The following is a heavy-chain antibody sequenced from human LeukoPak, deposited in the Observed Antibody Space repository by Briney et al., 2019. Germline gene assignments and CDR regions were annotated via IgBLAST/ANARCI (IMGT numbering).Heavy chain of an antibody. CDR2: ISGSGNNV. CDR1: AFTLASYS. CDR3: AKESWPYYFDY. V-gene: IGHV3-23*01. Sequence: GGSLRLSCSPSAFTLASYSMSWVRQAPGKGLQWVSFISGSGNNVLYADSVKGRFTISRDNSKNTLYLQMTSLRAEDTAVYYCAKESWPYYFDYWGQGTLVTVSS. D-gene: IGHD5-12*01. J-gene: IGHJ4*02.